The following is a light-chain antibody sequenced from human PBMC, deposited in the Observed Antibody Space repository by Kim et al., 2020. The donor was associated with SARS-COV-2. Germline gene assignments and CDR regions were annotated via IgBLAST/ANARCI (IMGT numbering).Light chain of an antibody. Sequence: SASVGDRVTITCRASQSVGTWLAWYQQKQGKAPKLLIYDVFNLESGVPSRFSGSGFGTEFTLTISSLHPDDFATYYCQQYHSYSTFGQGTKVDIK. V-gene: IGKV1-5*01. CDR1: QSVGTW. CDR3: QQYHSYST. J-gene: IGKJ1*01. CDR2: DVF.